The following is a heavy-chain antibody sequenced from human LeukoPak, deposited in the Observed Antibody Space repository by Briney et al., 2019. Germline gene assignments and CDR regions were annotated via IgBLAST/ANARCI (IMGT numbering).Heavy chain of an antibody. CDR1: GGSISSYY. Sequence: SETLSLTCTVSGGSISSYYWSWIRQPPGKGLEWIGYIYYSGSTNYNPSLKSRVTISVDTSKNQFSLRLSSVTAADTAVYYCARVTGYMIEDYFDYWGQGTLVTVSS. V-gene: IGHV4-59*01. CDR3: ARVTGYMIEDYFDY. J-gene: IGHJ4*02. CDR2: IYYSGST. D-gene: IGHD3-22*01.